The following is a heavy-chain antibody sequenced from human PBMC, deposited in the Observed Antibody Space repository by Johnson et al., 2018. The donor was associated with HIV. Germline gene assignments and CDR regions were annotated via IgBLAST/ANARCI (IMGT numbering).Heavy chain of an antibody. CDR3: ARPGIVVLPAGAFDI. D-gene: IGHD2-2*01. J-gene: IGHJ3*02. CDR2: ISYDGSNK. Sequence: VQLVESGGGVVQPGRSLRLSCAASGFTFSSYGMHWVRQAPGKGLEWVAVISYDGSNKYYADSVKGRFTISRDNSKNTLYLQMNSLRAEDTAVYYCARPGIVVLPAGAFDIWGPGTMVTVSS. V-gene: IGHV3-30*19. CDR1: GFTFSSYG.